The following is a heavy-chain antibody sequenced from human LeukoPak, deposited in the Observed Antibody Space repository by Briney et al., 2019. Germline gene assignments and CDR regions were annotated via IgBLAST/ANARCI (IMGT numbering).Heavy chain of an antibody. Sequence: GSSVKVSCKASGGTFSSYAISWVRQAPGQGLEWMGVIIPIFGTANYAQKFQGRVTITADESTSTPYMELSSLRSEDTAVYYCARDDSSGYSFLGYWGQGTLVTVSS. V-gene: IGHV1-69*01. CDR3: ARDDSSGYSFLGY. CDR1: GGTFSSYA. J-gene: IGHJ4*02. CDR2: IIPIFGTA. D-gene: IGHD3-22*01.